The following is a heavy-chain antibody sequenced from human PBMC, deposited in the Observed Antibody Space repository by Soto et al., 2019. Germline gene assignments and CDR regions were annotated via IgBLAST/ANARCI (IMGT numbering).Heavy chain of an antibody. D-gene: IGHD2-2*01. Sequence: QLQESGPGLVKSSETMSLTCTASGASISSRYWSWVRQPPGKGLEWIGHIYNGETTNYNPSLKSRVTISVDTSKNQVSLNRGSVTAADTAVYYCAQTHAWAGFDFWGQGILVTVSS. V-gene: IGHV4-59*01. CDR1: GASISSRY. CDR3: AQTHAWAGFDF. J-gene: IGHJ4*02. CDR2: IYNGETT.